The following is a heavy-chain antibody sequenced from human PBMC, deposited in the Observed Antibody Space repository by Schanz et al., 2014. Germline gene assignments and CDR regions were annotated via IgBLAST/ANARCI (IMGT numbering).Heavy chain of an antibody. D-gene: IGHD3-10*01. J-gene: IGHJ6*02. V-gene: IGHV1-24*01. CDR3: VRDAGWAFGDYHGMDV. Sequence: QVQLLQSGSEVKKPGASVKVSCEISGYTVSALAMHWVRQAPGKGLEWLGGFDVEDGETIYAQKFQGRVTMTEDTSTETAYMELSGLRSGDTAVYYCVRDAGWAFGDYHGMDVWGQGTSVTVSS. CDR2: FDVEDGET. CDR1: GYTVSALA.